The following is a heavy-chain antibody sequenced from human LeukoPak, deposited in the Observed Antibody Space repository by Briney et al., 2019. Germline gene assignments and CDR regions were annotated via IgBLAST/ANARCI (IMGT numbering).Heavy chain of an antibody. CDR2: ISGSGGST. J-gene: IGHJ4*02. D-gene: IGHD6-13*01. CDR1: GFTFSSYA. CDR3: AREPTYSSSWYTSCDY. V-gene: IGHV3-23*01. Sequence: GGSLRLSCAASGFTFSSYAMNWVRQAPGKGLEWVSAISGSGGSTYYADSVKGRFTISRDNAKNSLYLQMNSLRAEDTAVYYCAREPTYSSSWYTSCDYWGQGTLVTVSS.